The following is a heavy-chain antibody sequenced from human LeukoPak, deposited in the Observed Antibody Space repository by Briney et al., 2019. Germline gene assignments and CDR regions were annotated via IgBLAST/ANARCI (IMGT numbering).Heavy chain of an antibody. Sequence: SETLSLTCTVSGGSISSSSYYWGWIRQPPGKGLEWIGSIYYSGSTNYNPSLKSRVTISVDTSKNQFSLKLSSVTAADTAVYYCARGGYSSGWWNWGQGTLVTVSS. CDR2: IYYSGST. CDR3: ARGGYSSGWWN. CDR1: GGSISSSSYY. D-gene: IGHD6-19*01. V-gene: IGHV4-39*07. J-gene: IGHJ4*02.